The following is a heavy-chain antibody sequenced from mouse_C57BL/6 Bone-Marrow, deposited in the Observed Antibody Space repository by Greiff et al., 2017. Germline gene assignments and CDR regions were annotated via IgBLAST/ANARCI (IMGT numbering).Heavy chain of an antibody. CDR2: ISSGGSYT. CDR1: RFTFSSYG. D-gene: IGHD1-1*01. CDR3: AKHPFTTLKDY. J-gene: IGHJ2*01. V-gene: IGHV5-6*01. Sequence: DVQLVESGGDLVKPGGSLKLSCAASRFTFSSYGMSWVRQTPDKRLEWVATISSGGSYTYYPDSVKGRFTISRDNAKNTLYLQMSNLKSEDTAMYYCAKHPFTTLKDYWGQGTTLTVSS.